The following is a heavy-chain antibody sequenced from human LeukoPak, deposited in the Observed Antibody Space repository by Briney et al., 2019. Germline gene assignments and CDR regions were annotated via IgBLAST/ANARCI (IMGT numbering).Heavy chain of an antibody. CDR1: GFTFSSYG. J-gene: IGHJ4*02. CDR3: AKDAYPTYYDILTGYFPSTFFDY. D-gene: IGHD3-9*01. V-gene: IGHV3-30*18. Sequence: GRSLRLSCAASGFTFSSYGMHWVRQAPGKGLEWVAVISYDGSNKYYADSVKGRFTISRDNSKNTLYLQMNSLRAEDTAVYYCAKDAYPTYYDILTGYFPSTFFDYWGQGTLVTVSS. CDR2: ISYDGSNK.